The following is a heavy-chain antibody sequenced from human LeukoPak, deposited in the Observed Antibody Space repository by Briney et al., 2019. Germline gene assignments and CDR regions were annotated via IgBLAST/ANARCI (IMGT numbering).Heavy chain of an antibody. V-gene: IGHV3-30*18. D-gene: IGHD2-15*01. CDR1: GFTFSSYA. J-gene: IGHJ4*02. Sequence: PEGSLRLSCAASGFTFSSYAMHWVRQAPGKGLEWVAVISYDGSNKYDADSVKGRFTISRDNSKNTLYLQMNSLRAEDTAVYYCAKDREDCSGGSCYFGPFDYWGQGALVTVSS. CDR3: AKDREDCSGGSCYFGPFDY. CDR2: ISYDGSNK.